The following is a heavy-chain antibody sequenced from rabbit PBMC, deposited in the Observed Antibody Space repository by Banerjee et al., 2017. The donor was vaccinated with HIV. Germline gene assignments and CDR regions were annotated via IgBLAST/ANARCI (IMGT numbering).Heavy chain of an antibody. J-gene: IGHJ6*01. CDR3: ARDTGSSFSTYGMDL. CDR1: GIDFSSYNF. V-gene: IGHV1S45*01. D-gene: IGHD8-1*01. CDR2: IDIGSRDFT. Sequence: QQQLEESGGGLVKPGGTLTLTCTASGIDFSSYNFICWVRQAPGKGLEWIACIDIGSRDFTYYASWAKGRFTISKTSSTTVTLQMTSLTVADTATYFCARDTGSSFSTYGMDLWGPGTLVTVS.